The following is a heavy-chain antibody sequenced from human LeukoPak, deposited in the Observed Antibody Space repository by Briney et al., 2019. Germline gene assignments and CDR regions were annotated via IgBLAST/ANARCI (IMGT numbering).Heavy chain of an antibody. CDR2: ISGSGGST. CDR1: GFTSSSYA. V-gene: IGHV3-23*01. D-gene: IGHD3-16*01. CDR3: AKDRRFEGGAWFDP. Sequence: GGSLRLSCAASGFTSSSYAMSWVRQAPGKGLEWVSAISGSGGSTYYEAPVKGRFTISRDNSKYALYLQMNRLRTEETAVYYWAKDRRFEGGAWFDPWGQGTVVTVSS. J-gene: IGHJ5*02.